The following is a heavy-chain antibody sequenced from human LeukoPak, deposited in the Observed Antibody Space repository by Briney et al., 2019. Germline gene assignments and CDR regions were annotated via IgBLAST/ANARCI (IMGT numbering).Heavy chain of an antibody. Sequence: GGSLKLSCAASGFTFSGSALHWVAQGSGKGLEGVGRIRSKANSYATAYAASVKGRFTISRDDSKNTAYLQMNSLKTEDTAVYYCTSHDGEEGYYYYYYGMDVWGQGTTVTVSS. CDR2: IRSKANSYAT. CDR3: TSHDGEEGYYYYYYGMDV. CDR1: GFTFSGSA. V-gene: IGHV3-73*01. J-gene: IGHJ6*02. D-gene: IGHD4-17*01.